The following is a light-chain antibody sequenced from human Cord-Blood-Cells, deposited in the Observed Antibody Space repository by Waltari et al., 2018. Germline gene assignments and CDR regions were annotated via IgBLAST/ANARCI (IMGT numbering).Light chain of an antibody. CDR3: CSYAGSSTCV. Sequence: QSALTQPASVSGSPGQSITISCTGTSSDVGSYNLVSWYHQHPGKAPKLMIYEGSKRPSGVSNRFSGSKSGNTASLTISGLQAEDEADYYCCSYAGSSTCVFGGGTKLTVL. J-gene: IGLJ3*02. V-gene: IGLV2-23*01. CDR2: EGS. CDR1: SSDVGSYNL.